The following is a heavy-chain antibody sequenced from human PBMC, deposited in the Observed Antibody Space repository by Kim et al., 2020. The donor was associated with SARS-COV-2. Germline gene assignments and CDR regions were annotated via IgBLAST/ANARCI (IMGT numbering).Heavy chain of an antibody. D-gene: IGHD3-10*01. V-gene: IGHV3-30*04. CDR1: GFTFSSYA. J-gene: IGHJ3*02. Sequence: GGSLRLSCVASGFTFSSYAMHWVRQAPGKGLEWVAVISYDGSNKYYADSVKGRFTISRDNSKNTLYLQMNSLRAEDTAVYYCARAGRGSYRDAFDIWGQGTMVTVSS. CDR2: ISYDGSNK. CDR3: ARAGRGSYRDAFDI.